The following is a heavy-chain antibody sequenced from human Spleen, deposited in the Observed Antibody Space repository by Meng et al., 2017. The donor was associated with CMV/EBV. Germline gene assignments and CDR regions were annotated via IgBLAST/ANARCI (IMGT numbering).Heavy chain of an antibody. Sequence: GESLKISCAASGFIFSNYGMHWVRQAPGKGLEWVAFIRYDGSNKYYADSVKGRFTISRDNSKNTLYLQMNSLRAEDTAVYYCASHCTSTSCYIIWGQGTMVTVSS. J-gene: IGHJ3*02. CDR3: ASHCTSTSCYII. V-gene: IGHV3-30*02. CDR1: GFIFSNYG. CDR2: IRYDGSNK. D-gene: IGHD2-2*02.